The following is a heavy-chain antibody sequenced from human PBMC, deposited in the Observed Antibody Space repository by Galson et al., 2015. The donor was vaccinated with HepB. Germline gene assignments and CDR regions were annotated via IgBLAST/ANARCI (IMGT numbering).Heavy chain of an antibody. CDR3: AKAPAAWAGVDKVGYYFDC. J-gene: IGHJ4*02. Sequence: SLRLSCAASGFTFGNYVMTWVRQAPGKGLEWVSAIGGSGGSTYYADSVKGRFTISRDNSKNTLYLQMNSLRAEDTPVYYCAKAPAAWAGVDKVGYYFDCWGQGNLVTVSS. CDR1: GFTFGNYV. D-gene: IGHD2-2*01. V-gene: IGHV3-23*01. CDR2: IGGSGGST.